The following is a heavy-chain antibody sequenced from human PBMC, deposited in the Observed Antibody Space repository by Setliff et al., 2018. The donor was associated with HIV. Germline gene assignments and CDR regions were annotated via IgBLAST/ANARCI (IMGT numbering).Heavy chain of an antibody. D-gene: IGHD3-10*01. CDR1: RFTFSSYA. Sequence: GSLRLSCAASRFTFSSYAMSWVRQAPGKGLEWVSAISGSGGSTYYADSVKGRFTISRDNSKNTLYLQMNSLKTEDTAVYYCTTDPMSQYYYGSGSYYLLSFDYWGQGTLVTVSS. CDR2: ISGSGGST. V-gene: IGHV3-23*01. CDR3: TTDPMSQYYYGSGSYYLLSFDY. J-gene: IGHJ4*02.